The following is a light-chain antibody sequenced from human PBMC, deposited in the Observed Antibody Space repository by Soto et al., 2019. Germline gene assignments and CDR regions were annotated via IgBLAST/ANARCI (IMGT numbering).Light chain of an antibody. CDR1: SSDVGGYNY. Sequence: QSALTQPPSASGSPGQSVAISCTGTSSDVGGYNYVSWYQQHPGKAPKLMIYEVNKRPSGVPDRFSGSKSGNTASLTVSGLKDEDEDDYYCSSYAGSSNVFGTGTKSP. CDR3: SSYAGSSNV. V-gene: IGLV2-8*01. J-gene: IGLJ1*01. CDR2: EVN.